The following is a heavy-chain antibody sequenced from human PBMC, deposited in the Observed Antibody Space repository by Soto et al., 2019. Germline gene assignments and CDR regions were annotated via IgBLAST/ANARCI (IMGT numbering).Heavy chain of an antibody. V-gene: IGHV3-7*04. CDR1: GFTFNSYW. J-gene: IGHJ6*01. D-gene: IGHD3-3*01. CDR3: ARAGVLLFLEWLPRYGMTD. CDR2: IKQDGSEK. Sequence: EVQLVESGGGLVQPGGSLSLSCAASGFTFNSYWMSWVRQAPGKGLEWVANIKQDGSEKYYVDSVKGRFTISRDNAKNSLSLPTDSLGAEDTALYRWARAGVLLFLEWLPRYGMTDRGPGSRVSVT.